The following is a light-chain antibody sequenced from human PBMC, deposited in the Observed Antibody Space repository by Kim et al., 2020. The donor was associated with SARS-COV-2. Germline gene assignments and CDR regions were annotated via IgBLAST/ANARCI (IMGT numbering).Light chain of an antibody. CDR2: DAS. Sequence: DIQMTQSPSSLSASVGDRVTITCQASQDISNYLNWYQQKPGKAPKLLIYDASNLETGVPSRFSGSGSGTDFTFTISSLQPEDIATYYCLRTFGQGTKLEIK. J-gene: IGKJ2*01. CDR1: QDISNY. CDR3: LRT. V-gene: IGKV1-33*01.